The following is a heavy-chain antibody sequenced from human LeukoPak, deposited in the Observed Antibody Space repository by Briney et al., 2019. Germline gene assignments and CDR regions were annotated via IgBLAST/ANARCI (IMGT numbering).Heavy chain of an antibody. CDR3: ATSLDIVVVPAADIVDY. J-gene: IGHJ4*02. D-gene: IGHD2-2*01. CDR1: GFTFSSYS. Sequence: GGSLRLSCAASGFTFSSYSMNWVRQAPGKGLEWVSSISSSSSYIYYADSVKGRFTISRDNSKNTLYLQMNSLRAEDTAVYYCATSLDIVVVPAADIVDYWGQGTLVTVSS. CDR2: ISSSSSYI. V-gene: IGHV3-21*04.